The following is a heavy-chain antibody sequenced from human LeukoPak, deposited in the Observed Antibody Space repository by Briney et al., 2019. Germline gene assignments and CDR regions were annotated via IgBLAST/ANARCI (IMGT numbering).Heavy chain of an antibody. V-gene: IGHV1-2*02. CDR3: AKARFLEWSDAFDI. CDR2: INPNSGGT. J-gene: IGHJ3*02. CDR1: GYTFTGYY. D-gene: IGHD3-3*01. Sequence: GASVKVSCKASGYTFTGYYMHWVRQAPGQGLEWMGWINPNSGGTSYAQKFQGRVTMTRDTSISTAYMELSRLRSDDTAVYYCAKARFLEWSDAFDIWGQGTMVTVSS.